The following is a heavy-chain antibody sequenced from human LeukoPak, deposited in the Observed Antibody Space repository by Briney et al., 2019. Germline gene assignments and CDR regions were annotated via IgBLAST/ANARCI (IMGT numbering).Heavy chain of an antibody. CDR2: IHYSGST. V-gene: IGHV4-61*01. Sequence: SETLSLTCTVSGGSVSGGNYYCSWIRQSPGKGLEWIGYIHYSGSTVYNPSLKSRVTMSIDTSKNQFSLNLSSATAADTAVYYCTRTGSTGGYWGQGTLVTVSS. D-gene: IGHD1-7*01. CDR3: TRTGSTGGY. J-gene: IGHJ4*02. CDR1: GGSVSGGNYY.